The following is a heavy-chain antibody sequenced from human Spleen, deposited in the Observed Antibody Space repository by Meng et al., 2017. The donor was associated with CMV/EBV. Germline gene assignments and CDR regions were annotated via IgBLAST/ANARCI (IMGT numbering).Heavy chain of an antibody. CDR3: ARDILERNAFDM. CDR2: ISYIGST. CDR1: GGSVSSGSYS. J-gene: IGHJ3*02. Sequence: SETLSLTCTVSGGSVSSGSYSWGWLRQPPGKGLEWIGYISYIGSTNYNPSLKSRVTISVDTSKNQFSLKPSSVTAADTAVFYCARDILERNAFDMWGQGTMVTVSS. D-gene: IGHD1-1*01. V-gene: IGHV4-61*01.